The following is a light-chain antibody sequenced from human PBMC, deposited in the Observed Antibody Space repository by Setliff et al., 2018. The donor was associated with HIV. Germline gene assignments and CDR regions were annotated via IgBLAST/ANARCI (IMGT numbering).Light chain of an antibody. CDR2: GNT. V-gene: IGLV1-40*01. CDR1: SSNIGAGYD. J-gene: IGLJ1*01. CDR3: QSYDSSLSASGV. Sequence: QSVLTQPPSLSGAPGQRVTISCTGSSSNIGAGYDVHWYQQLPGTAPKLLIYGNTNRPSGVPDRFSGSKSGTSASLAITGLQPEDEADYYCQSYDSSLSASGVFGTGTKVTVL.